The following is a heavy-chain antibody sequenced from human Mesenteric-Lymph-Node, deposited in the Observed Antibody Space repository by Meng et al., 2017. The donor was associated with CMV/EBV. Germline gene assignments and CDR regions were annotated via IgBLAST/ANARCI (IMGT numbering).Heavy chain of an antibody. J-gene: IGHJ3*02. D-gene: IGHD3-3*01. CDR1: GFTFDDYA. Sequence: SLKISCAASGFTFDDYAMHWVRQAPGKGLEWVSGISWNSGSIGYADSVKGRFTISRDTSKNTLYLQMNSLRAEDTAVYYCAKTPNYDFWSGYFAFDIWGQGTMVTVSS. CDR3: AKTPNYDFWSGYFAFDI. CDR2: ISWNSGSI. V-gene: IGHV3-9*01.